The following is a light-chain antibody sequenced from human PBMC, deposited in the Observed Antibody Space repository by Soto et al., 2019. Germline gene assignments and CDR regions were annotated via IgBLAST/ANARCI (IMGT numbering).Light chain of an antibody. CDR2: GAS. CDR3: QQYGSSIT. Sequence: IVLTQSPCTLSLSPGERATLSCRASQSFSSSYLAWYQQKPGQAPRLLIYGASSRATGIPDRFSGSGSGTDFTLTISRLEPEDFAVYYCQQYGSSITFGQGTRLEVK. CDR1: QSFSSSY. V-gene: IGKV3-20*01. J-gene: IGKJ5*01.